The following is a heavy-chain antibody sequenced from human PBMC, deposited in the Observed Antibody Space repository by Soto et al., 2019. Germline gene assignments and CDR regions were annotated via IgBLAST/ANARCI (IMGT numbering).Heavy chain of an antibody. CDR1: GYTFTAYH. CDR3: ARNMDYYYGRGSGNGHGV. Sequence: QVRLVQSGAEVKEPGDSVRVSCEASGYTFTAYHIHWVRQAPGQGLEWMGWINPKFGDTGYAEDFQGRVSMTRDMSIITVYMKLSRLTSDDTAIYYCARNMDYYYGRGSGNGHGVWGQGTTVTVFS. V-gene: IGHV1-2*02. CDR2: INPKFGDT. J-gene: IGHJ6*02. D-gene: IGHD3-10*02.